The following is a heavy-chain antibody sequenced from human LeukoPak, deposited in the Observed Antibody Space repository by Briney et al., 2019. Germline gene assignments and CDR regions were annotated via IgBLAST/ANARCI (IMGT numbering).Heavy chain of an antibody. V-gene: IGHV4-34*01. Sequence: SETLSLTCAVYGGTFSGYYWSWIRQPPGKRLEWVGESNDSGGTNYNPSLKSRVTISADKSKNQFSLKLSSVTAADTAVYYCARRLRGYCSSTSCYRTSPLGFDPWGQGTLVTVSS. CDR2: SNDSGGT. D-gene: IGHD2-2*02. J-gene: IGHJ5*02. CDR1: GGTFSGYY. CDR3: ARRLRGYCSSTSCYRTSPLGFDP.